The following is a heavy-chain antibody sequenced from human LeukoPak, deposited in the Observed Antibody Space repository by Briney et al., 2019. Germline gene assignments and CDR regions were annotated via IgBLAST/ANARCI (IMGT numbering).Heavy chain of an antibody. V-gene: IGHV3-21*01. D-gene: IGHD3-9*01. Sequence: GGSLRPSCAASGFTFSSYEMNWVRQAPGKGLEWVSTLSGTDNYFYGDSVKGRFTISRDNAKNSLYLQMDSLRVEDTAVYYCARDSFAWSRDYWGQGTLVTVSS. CDR2: LSGTDNY. CDR1: GFTFSSYE. CDR3: ARDSFAWSRDY. J-gene: IGHJ4*02.